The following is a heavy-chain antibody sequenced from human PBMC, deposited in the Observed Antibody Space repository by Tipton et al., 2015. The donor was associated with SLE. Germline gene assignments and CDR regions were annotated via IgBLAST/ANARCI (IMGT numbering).Heavy chain of an antibody. V-gene: IGHV4-59*01. Sequence: TLSLTCSVSGASISTYYWGWIRQAPGKGLEWVGCMRHTGSTDYNPSLKSRVTMSVDTSKNQLSLNLNSVTAADTAVYYCVRGGGDSSSCQDFDRWGQGTLVTVSS. CDR2: MRHTGST. CDR1: GASISTYY. D-gene: IGHD6-13*01. J-gene: IGHJ4*02. CDR3: VRGGGDSSSCQDFDR.